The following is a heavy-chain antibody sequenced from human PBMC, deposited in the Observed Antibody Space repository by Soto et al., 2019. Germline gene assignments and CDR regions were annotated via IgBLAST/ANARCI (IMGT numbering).Heavy chain of an antibody. Sequence: PSETLSLTCTVSGGSISSYYWSWIRQPPGKGLEWIGYIYYSGSTNYNPSLKSRVTISVDTSKNQFSLKLSSVTAADTAVYYCARGLGTYDFWSGYRTVYNCFDPWRQRTLVTVSS. V-gene: IGHV4-59*01. CDR2: IYYSGST. CDR3: ARGLGTYDFWSGYRTVYNCFDP. CDR1: GGSISSYY. D-gene: IGHD3-3*01. J-gene: IGHJ5*02.